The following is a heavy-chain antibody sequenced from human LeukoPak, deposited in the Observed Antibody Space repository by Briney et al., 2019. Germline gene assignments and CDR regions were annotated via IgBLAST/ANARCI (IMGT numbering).Heavy chain of an antibody. CDR1: GGSISSSSYY. V-gene: IGHV4-39*01. D-gene: IGHD3-10*01. Sequence: TSETLSLTCTVSGGSISSSSYYWGWIRQPPEKGLEWIGSIYYSGSTSHNPSLKSRVTISVDTSKNQFSLKLSSVTAADTAVYYCARQDYYGSGSYSHFDYWGQGTLVTVSS. J-gene: IGHJ4*02. CDR2: IYYSGST. CDR3: ARQDYYGSGSYSHFDY.